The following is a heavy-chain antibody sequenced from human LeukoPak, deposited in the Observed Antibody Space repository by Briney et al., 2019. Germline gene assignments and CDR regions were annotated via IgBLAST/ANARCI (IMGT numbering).Heavy chain of an antibody. CDR1: GFTFSRHG. J-gene: IGHJ4*02. D-gene: IGHD4-17*01. V-gene: IGHV3-7*01. CDR2: IKKDGSEK. CDR3: ARDLQDGVPTGY. Sequence: GGSLRLSCAPSGFTFSRHGMHWVRQAPGKGLEWVANIKKDGSEKYYVESLEGRFAIPRDNVKNSLYLQMNSLRAEDTAVYYCARDLQDGVPTGYWGQGTLVIVS.